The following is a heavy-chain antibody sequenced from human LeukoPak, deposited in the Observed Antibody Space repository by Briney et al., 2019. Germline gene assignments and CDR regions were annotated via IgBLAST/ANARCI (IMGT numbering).Heavy chain of an antibody. CDR1: GFTFSSYG. CDR3: AKDLEVYYDSSGPTVDY. Sequence: QPGGSLRLSCAASGFTFSSYGMHWVRQAPGKGLEWVAVISYDGSNKYYADSVKGRFTISRDNSKNTLYLQMNSLRAEDTAVYYCAKDLEVYYDSSGPTVDYWGQGTLVTVSS. CDR2: ISYDGSNK. V-gene: IGHV3-30*18. J-gene: IGHJ4*02. D-gene: IGHD3-22*01.